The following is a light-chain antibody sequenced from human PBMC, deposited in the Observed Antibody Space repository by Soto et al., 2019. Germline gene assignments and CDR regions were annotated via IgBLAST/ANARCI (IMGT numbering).Light chain of an antibody. J-gene: IGKJ4*01. CDR1: QSINRH. CDR2: DAS. Sequence: EIVLTHSPATLSLSQGEIATRSCRSSQSINRHLAWYRQKPGQAPRLLIYDASNRATGIPARFSGSGSGTDFTITISSLEPEDFGVYYCQQRSNWPPVTFGGGTKVDIK. V-gene: IGKV3-11*01. CDR3: QQRSNWPPVT.